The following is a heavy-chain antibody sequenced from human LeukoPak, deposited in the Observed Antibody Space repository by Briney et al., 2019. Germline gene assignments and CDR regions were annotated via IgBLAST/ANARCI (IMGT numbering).Heavy chain of an antibody. J-gene: IGHJ5*02. CDR1: GYTFTSYF. D-gene: IGHD6-13*01. V-gene: IGHV1-46*01. CDR2: INPSGAGT. Sequence: ASVKVSCKASGYTFTSYFIHWVRQAPGQGLEWMGIINPSGAGTTYAQKFQGRVTMTWDTSTSTVYMELRSLRSEDTAVYYCARAHPAWAPSIAAAATGWFDPWGQGTLVTVSS. CDR3: ARAHPAWAPSIAAAATGWFDP.